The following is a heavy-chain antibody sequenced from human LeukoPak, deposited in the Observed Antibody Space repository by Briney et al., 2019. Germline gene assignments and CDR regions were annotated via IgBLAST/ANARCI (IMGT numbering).Heavy chain of an antibody. CDR1: GGSISSYY. Sequence: SETLSLTCTVSGGSISSYYWSWIRQPAGKRLEWIGRIYTSGSTNYNPSLKSRVTMSVDTSKNQFSLKLSSVAAADTAVYYCARELGGRFCTNGVCLGYGMDVWGQGTTVTVSS. CDR2: IYTSGST. D-gene: IGHD2-8*01. V-gene: IGHV4-4*07. CDR3: ARELGGRFCTNGVCLGYGMDV. J-gene: IGHJ6*02.